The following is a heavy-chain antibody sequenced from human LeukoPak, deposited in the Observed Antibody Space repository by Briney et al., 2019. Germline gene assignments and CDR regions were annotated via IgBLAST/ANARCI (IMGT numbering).Heavy chain of an antibody. CDR2: MNPNSGNT. J-gene: IGHJ6*03. CDR3: ERESHIAAAGGYYYYYYMDV. D-gene: IGHD6-13*01. CDR1: GYTFTSYD. Sequence: ASVKVSCTASGYTFTSYDINWVRQATGQGLEWMGWMNPNSGNTGYAQKFQGRVTMTRNTSISTAYMELSSLRSEDTAVYSCERESHIAAAGGYYYYYYMDVWGKGTTVTVSS. V-gene: IGHV1-8*01.